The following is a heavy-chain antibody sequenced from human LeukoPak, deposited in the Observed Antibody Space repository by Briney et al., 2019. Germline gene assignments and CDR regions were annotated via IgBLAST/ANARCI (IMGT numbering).Heavy chain of an antibody. CDR1: GYTFTSYY. V-gene: IGHV1-46*01. D-gene: IGHD2-21*01. CDR3: ARDQEVTYCGGDCYSIPAYYFDY. J-gene: IGHJ4*02. Sequence: ASVKVSCKASGYTFTSYYMHWVRQAPGQGLEWMGIINPSGGSTSYAQKFQGRVTMTRDTSTSTVYMELSSLRSEDTAVYYCARDQEVTYCGGDCYSIPAYYFDYWGQGTLVTVSS. CDR2: INPSGGST.